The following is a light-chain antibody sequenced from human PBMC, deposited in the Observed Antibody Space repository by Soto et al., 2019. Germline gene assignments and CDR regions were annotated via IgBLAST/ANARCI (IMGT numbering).Light chain of an antibody. CDR3: QQYGSSPRT. V-gene: IGKV3-20*01. J-gene: IGKJ1*01. Sequence: EIVLTQSPGTLSLSPGDRATLSCRASQSVSTSLAWYQQKPGQAPRLLIYVASIRASGIPDRFRGSGSGTDFTLTISRLEPEDFAVYYCQQYGSSPRTFGQGTKVEIK. CDR2: VAS. CDR1: QSVSTS.